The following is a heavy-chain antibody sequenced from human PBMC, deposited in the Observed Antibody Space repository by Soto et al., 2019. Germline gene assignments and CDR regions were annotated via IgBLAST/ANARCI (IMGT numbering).Heavy chain of an antibody. D-gene: IGHD3-10*01. Sequence: EVQLVESGGGLVQPGTSLRLSCAASGFTFDDYAMHWVRQAPGKGLEWVSGIHWNSGITGYADSVRSRFTISRYNAKNSLYLQMHSLRAEDTALYHCANTPGRTGWDHFDSWGQGTLVTVSS. CDR1: GFTFDDYA. CDR3: ANTPGRTGWDHFDS. V-gene: IGHV3-9*01. CDR2: IHWNSGIT. J-gene: IGHJ4*02.